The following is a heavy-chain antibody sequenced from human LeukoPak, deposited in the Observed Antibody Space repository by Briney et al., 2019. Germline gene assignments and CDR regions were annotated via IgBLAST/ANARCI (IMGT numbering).Heavy chain of an antibody. J-gene: IGHJ4*02. Sequence: SVKVSCKASGGTFSSYAISWVRQAPGQGLEWMGRIIPILGTANYAQKFQGRVTITTDESTSTAYMELSSLGSEDTAVYYCARESSGWYYSDYWGQGTLVTVSS. CDR1: GGTFSSYA. V-gene: IGHV1-69*11. D-gene: IGHD6-19*01. CDR2: IIPILGTA. CDR3: ARESSGWYYSDY.